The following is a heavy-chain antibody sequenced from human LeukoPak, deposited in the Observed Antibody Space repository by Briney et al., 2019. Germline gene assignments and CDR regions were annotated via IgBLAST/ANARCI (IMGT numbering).Heavy chain of an antibody. CDR3: ARGIDRGFGSGFDP. D-gene: IGHD3-10*01. V-gene: IGHV3-30*04. CDR2: ISFHGTDT. Sequence: AGTSLRLSCAASGFTFISYAIHWVRQAPGKGLEWVAVISFHGTDTFYADSVKGRFTISRDNSKNSLYLQMNSLRAEDTAVYYCARGIDRGFGSGFDPWGQGTLVTVSS. J-gene: IGHJ5*02. CDR1: GFTFISYA.